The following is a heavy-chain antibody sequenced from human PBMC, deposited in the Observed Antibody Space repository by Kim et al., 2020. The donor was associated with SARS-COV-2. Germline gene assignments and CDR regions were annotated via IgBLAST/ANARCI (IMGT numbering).Heavy chain of an antibody. Sequence: SETLSLTCTVSGDSVSYYYCSWIRQVPGKGLEWIGYIYYGGATDYNPSLKSRVTISFDTSKNEFSLELTSVTAADTAIYYCARSEGRGSWRHFDYWGRVT. J-gene: IGHJ4*02. CDR2: IYYGGAT. V-gene: IGHV4-59*02. CDR3: ARSEGRGSWRHFDY. D-gene: IGHD6-13*01. CDR1: GDSVSYYY.